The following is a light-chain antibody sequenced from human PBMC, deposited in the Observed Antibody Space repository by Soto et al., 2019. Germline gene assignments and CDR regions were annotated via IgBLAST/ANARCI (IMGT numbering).Light chain of an antibody. CDR1: QGISSY. CDR3: QQYYSYPLT. J-gene: IGKJ2*01. Sequence: AIRMTQSPSSLSASTGDRVTITCRASQGISSYLAWYQQKPGKAPKLLIYAASTLHSGVPSRFSGSGSGTDFTLTISCLQSEDFATYYCQQYYSYPLTFGQGTKLEIK. V-gene: IGKV1-8*01. CDR2: AAS.